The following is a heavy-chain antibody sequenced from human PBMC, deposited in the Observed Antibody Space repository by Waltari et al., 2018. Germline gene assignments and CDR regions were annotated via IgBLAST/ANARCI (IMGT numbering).Heavy chain of an antibody. CDR2: IYHSGST. D-gene: IGHD2-8*01. J-gene: IGHJ4*02. CDR3: ARQGSPLIYYFDY. V-gene: IGHV4-38-2*01. Sequence: QVQLQESGPGLVQPSEPLSLTCAVSGYSISSGYYWGCIRQPPGKGLEWIGSIYHSGSTYYNPSLKSRVTISVDTSKNQFSLKLSSVTAADTAVYYCARQGSPLIYYFDYWGQGTLVTVSS. CDR1: GYSISSGYY.